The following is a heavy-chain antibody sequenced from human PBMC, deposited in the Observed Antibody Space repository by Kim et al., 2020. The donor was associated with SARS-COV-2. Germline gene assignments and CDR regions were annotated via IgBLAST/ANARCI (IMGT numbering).Heavy chain of an antibody. V-gene: IGHV4-28*01. CDR3: AGNAGGYSSGPYFDY. CDR1: GYSISISSISDSKW. CDR2: INYSGST. D-gene: IGHD5-18*01. Sequence: SETLSLTCVVSGYSISISSISDSKWWGWIRQPPGKGLEWIGYINYSGSTYYNPSLKSRVTMSVDTSNNQFSLKLTSVTAVDTAVYYCAGNAGGYSSGPYFDYWGQGTLVTVSS. J-gene: IGHJ4*02.